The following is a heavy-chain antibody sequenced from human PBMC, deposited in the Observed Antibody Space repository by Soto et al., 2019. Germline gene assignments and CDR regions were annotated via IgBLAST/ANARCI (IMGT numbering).Heavy chain of an antibody. D-gene: IGHD2-8*01. CDR1: GYTFTSYA. CDR3: AKVSAGYFDY. J-gene: IGHJ4*02. Sequence: ASVKVSCKASGYTFTSYAMHWVRQAPGQRLEWMGWINAGSGNTKYSQKFQGRVTITRDTSASTAYMELSSLRSEDTAVYYCAKVSAGYFDYWGQGTLVTVSS. V-gene: IGHV1-3*01. CDR2: INAGSGNT.